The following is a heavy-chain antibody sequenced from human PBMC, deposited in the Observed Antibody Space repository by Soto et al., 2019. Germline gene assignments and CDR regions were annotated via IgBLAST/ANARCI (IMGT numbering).Heavy chain of an antibody. V-gene: IGHV1-8*01. Sequence: ASVKVSCKASGYTFTSYDINWVRQATGQGFEWMGWMNPNSGNTGYAQKFQGRVTMTRDTSITTAYMELSSLRSEDTAVYYCARSMIFGVVIRYYYYGMDVWGQWTTVTVSS. J-gene: IGHJ6*02. D-gene: IGHD3-3*01. CDR3: ARSMIFGVVIRYYYYGMDV. CDR2: MNPNSGNT. CDR1: GYTFTSYD.